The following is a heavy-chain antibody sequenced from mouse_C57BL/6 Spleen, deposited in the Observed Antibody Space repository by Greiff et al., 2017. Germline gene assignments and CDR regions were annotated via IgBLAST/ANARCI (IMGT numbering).Heavy chain of an antibody. D-gene: IGHD4-1*01. J-gene: IGHJ2*01. Sequence: QVHVKQSGAELAKPGASVKLSCKASGYTFTSYWMHWVKQRPGQGLEWIGYINPSSGYTKYNQKFKDKATLTADKSSSTAYMQLSSLTYEDSAVYYCAIGRDWDGYWGQGTTLTVSS. V-gene: IGHV1-7*01. CDR1: GYTFTSYW. CDR3: AIGRDWDGY. CDR2: INPSSGYT.